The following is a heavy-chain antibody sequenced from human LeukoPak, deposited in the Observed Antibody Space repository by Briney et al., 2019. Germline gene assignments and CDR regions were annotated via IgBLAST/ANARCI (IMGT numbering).Heavy chain of an antibody. Sequence: GSSVKVSCKASGGTFSSYAISWVRRAPGQGLEWMGGIIPIFGAPDYAQKFQGRVTITADESTSTAYMELSSLRSDDTAVYYCATDRLPTALPEAFDVWGQGTMVTVSS. J-gene: IGHJ3*01. CDR1: GGTFSSYA. CDR2: IIPIFGAP. V-gene: IGHV1-69*01. CDR3: ATDRLPTALPEAFDV. D-gene: IGHD2-2*01.